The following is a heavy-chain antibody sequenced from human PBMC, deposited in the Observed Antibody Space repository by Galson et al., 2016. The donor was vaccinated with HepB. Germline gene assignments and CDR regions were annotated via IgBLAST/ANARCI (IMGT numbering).Heavy chain of an antibody. Sequence: SLRLSCADSGFTFSSDSMNWVRQAPGKGLEWSSSISRSSSLIYYADSVTGRFTISRDNAKRSLYLQTNSLRVEDTAVYYCVREGGYCYGDSCRYFDLWGRGTVVTVSS. CDR3: VREGGYCYGDSCRYFDL. D-gene: IGHD2-15*01. J-gene: IGHJ2*01. V-gene: IGHV3-21*01. CDR2: ISRSSSLI. CDR1: GFTFSSDS.